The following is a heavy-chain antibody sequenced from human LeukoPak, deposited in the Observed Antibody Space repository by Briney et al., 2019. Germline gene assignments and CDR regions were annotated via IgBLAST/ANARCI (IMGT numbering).Heavy chain of an antibody. CDR2: ISAYNGNT. J-gene: IGHJ4*02. Sequence: ASVKVSCKASGYTFTSCGISWVRQAPGQGLEWMGWISAYNGNTNYAQKLQGRVTMTTDTSTSTAYMELRSLRSDDTAVYYCARDPKWELLSPIPYYFDYWGQGTLVTVSS. CDR1: GYTFTSCG. V-gene: IGHV1-18*01. CDR3: ARDPKWELLSPIPYYFDY. D-gene: IGHD1-26*01.